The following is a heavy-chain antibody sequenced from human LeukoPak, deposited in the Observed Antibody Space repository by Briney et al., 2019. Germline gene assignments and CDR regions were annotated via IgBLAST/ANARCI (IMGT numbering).Heavy chain of an antibody. CDR1: GGSISSSNW. D-gene: IGHD4/OR15-4a*01. CDR3: ARAWNGCSDY. Sequence: SGTLSLTCAVSGGSISSSNWWIWLRQPPGKGLEWIGEIYHSGGGGTNYNPSLKSRATISIDNAKNQFSLKVRSVTAADTAVYYCARAWNGCSDYWGQGTLVTVSS. V-gene: IGHV4-4*02. J-gene: IGHJ4*02. CDR2: IYHSGGGGT.